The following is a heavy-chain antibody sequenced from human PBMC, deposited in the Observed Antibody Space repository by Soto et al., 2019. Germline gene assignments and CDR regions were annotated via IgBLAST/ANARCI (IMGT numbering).Heavy chain of an antibody. CDR2: ISSSSSYI. Sequence: PGGSLRLSCAASGFTFSSYSMNWVRQAPGKGLEWVSSISSSSSYIYYADSVKGRFTISRDNAKNSLYLQVNSLRAEDTAVYYCAREYALSSGWYDMNFDYWGQGTLVTVSS. D-gene: IGHD6-19*01. J-gene: IGHJ4*02. CDR1: GFTFSSYS. V-gene: IGHV3-21*01. CDR3: AREYALSSGWYDMNFDY.